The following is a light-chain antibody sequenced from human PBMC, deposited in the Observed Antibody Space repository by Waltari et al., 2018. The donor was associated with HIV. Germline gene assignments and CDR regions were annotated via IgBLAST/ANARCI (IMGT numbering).Light chain of an antibody. CDR3: QQTYRLPQT. J-gene: IGKJ5*01. V-gene: IGKV3-15*01. CDR2: GAS. Sequence: EIVMTQSPATVSVSPGERATLSCRASQSLSSNLAWYQQKPGQAPRLLIYGASTRAIGVPARFSGSGSGTEFTLTVTSLQPEDFATYFCQQTYRLPQTFGQGTRVDIK. CDR1: QSLSSN.